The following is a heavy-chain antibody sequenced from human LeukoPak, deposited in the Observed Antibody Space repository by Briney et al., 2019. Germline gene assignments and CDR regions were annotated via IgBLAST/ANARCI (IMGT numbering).Heavy chain of an antibody. V-gene: IGHV4-34*01. CDR1: GGSFNTYC. CDR2: INHSGST. D-gene: IGHD3-22*01. J-gene: IGHJ5*02. Sequence: SETLSLTCAVYGGSFNTYCWNWIRQPPGKGLEWIGEINHSGSTNYNPSLKSRVSISVDTSKNQFSLKLSSVTAADTAVHYCASRTYYYDSSGYVEGWFDPWGQGTLVSVSS. CDR3: ASRTYYYDSSGYVEGWFDP.